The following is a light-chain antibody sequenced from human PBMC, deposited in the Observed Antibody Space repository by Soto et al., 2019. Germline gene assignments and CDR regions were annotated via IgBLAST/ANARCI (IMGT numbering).Light chain of an antibody. Sequence: ELVMMQSPATLSVSRGERATLSCRASERIYSAYLGWYQQRPGQAPRLLIYGTSSRATGIPDRFSGSGSGTDFTLTISRLEPEDFAVYYCQQYGNSPITFGQGTRLEI. CDR2: GTS. CDR3: QQYGNSPIT. V-gene: IGKV3-20*01. J-gene: IGKJ5*01. CDR1: ERIYSAY.